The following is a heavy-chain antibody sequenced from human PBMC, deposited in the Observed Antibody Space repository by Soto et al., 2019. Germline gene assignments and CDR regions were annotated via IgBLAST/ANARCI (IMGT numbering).Heavy chain of an antibody. Sequence: QPHLVQSGAEVKKPGASVRVSCKASGYTFTSYGISWVRQAPGQGLEWLGWISEYRVYTNYAQNLQCRVTMTTETSTSTAYMELRSLRSDDTAVYYCARDVRVDCSSTSCYNYYGMDVWGQGTTVTVSS. D-gene: IGHD2-2*01. V-gene: IGHV1-18*01. J-gene: IGHJ6*02. CDR3: ARDVRVDCSSTSCYNYYGMDV. CDR1: GYTFTSYG. CDR2: ISEYRVYT.